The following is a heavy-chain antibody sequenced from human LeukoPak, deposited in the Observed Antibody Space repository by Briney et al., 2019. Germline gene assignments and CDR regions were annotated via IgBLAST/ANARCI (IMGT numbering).Heavy chain of an antibody. V-gene: IGHV4-61*02. Sequence: SPSQTLSLTCTVSGDSITNGNYYWTWIRQSAGKGLEWIGRIDISGSTIYNPSLKSRVTISVDTSKNQFSLKLSSVTAADTAVYYCHGITMIVVVGENWFDPWGQGTLVTVSS. CDR1: GDSITNGNYY. J-gene: IGHJ5*02. CDR3: HGITMIVVVGENWFDP. CDR2: IDISGST. D-gene: IGHD3-22*01.